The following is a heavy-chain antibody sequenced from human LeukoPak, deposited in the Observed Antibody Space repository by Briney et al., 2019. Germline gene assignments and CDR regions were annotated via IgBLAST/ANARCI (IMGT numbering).Heavy chain of an antibody. V-gene: IGHV3-11*04. Sequence: GGSLRLSCAASGFTFSDYYMSWIRQAPGKGLEWVSYISSSGSTIYYADSVKGRFTISRDNAKNSLYLQMNSLRAEDTAVYYCARGGTWGRPRALRDPMDVWGKGTTVTVSA. CDR2: ISSSGSTI. D-gene: IGHD1-26*01. J-gene: IGHJ6*04. CDR3: ARGGTWGRPRALRDPMDV. CDR1: GFTFSDYY.